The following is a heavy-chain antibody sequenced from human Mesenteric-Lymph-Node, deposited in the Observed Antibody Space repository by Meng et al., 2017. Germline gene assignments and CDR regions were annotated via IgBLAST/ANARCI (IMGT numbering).Heavy chain of an antibody. V-gene: IGHV7-4-1*02. CDR1: GYTFSTYT. D-gene: IGHD2/OR15-2a*01. CDR2: ISTNTGTP. CDR3: ARGGNFDP. J-gene: IGHJ5*02. Sequence: HVPLVHSGSELNKPGASVKVSCKASGYTFSTYTINWVRQAHGRGLEWMGWISTNTGTPTYTQGFTGRFVFSLDTSVSTAYLQISSLKAEDTAVYYCARGGNFDPWGQGTLVTVSS.